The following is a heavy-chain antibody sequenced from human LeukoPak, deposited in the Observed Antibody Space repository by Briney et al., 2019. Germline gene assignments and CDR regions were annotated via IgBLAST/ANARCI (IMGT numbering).Heavy chain of an antibody. D-gene: IGHD7-27*01. V-gene: IGHV3-23*01. Sequence: GGSLRLSCSASGVTVSNCAMSWVRQVPGKGLEWVSRISGRGSGTYYADSVKGRFTVSRDNAKNTLYLQMNSLRAEDTAVYYCAKTPAWGGWLADLQDYFDSWGQGILVTVSS. J-gene: IGHJ4*02. CDR3: AKTPAWGGWLADLQDYFDS. CDR2: ISGRGSGT. CDR1: GVTVSNCA.